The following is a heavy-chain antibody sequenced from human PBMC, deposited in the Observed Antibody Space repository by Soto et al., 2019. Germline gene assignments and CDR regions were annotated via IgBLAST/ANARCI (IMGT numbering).Heavy chain of an antibody. J-gene: IGHJ4*02. Sequence: ASVKVSCKASGYAFTSYAMHWVRQAPGQGLEWMGWINPNSGGTNYAQKFQGWVTMTRDTSISTAYMELSRLRSDDTAVYYCARDSEVTGSGSYDYWGQGTLVTVSS. V-gene: IGHV1-2*04. CDR3: ARDSEVTGSGSYDY. CDR1: GYAFTSYA. D-gene: IGHD3-10*01. CDR2: INPNSGGT.